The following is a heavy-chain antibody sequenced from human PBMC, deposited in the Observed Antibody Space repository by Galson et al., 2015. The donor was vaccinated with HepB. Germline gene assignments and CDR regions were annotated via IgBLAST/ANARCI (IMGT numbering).Heavy chain of an antibody. CDR3: ASLPTGYIVVVTGIHNAFEI. Sequence: SLRLSCAASGFTFSNFAIHWVRQAPGKGLEWVTIISSDGSSKYYADSVKGRFTISRDNSNNTVYLQMNSLRAEDTAVYFCASLPTGYIVVVTGIHNAFEIWGQGTMVTVSS. CDR1: GFTFSNFA. CDR2: ISSDGSSK. J-gene: IGHJ3*02. V-gene: IGHV3-30*04. D-gene: IGHD2-21*02.